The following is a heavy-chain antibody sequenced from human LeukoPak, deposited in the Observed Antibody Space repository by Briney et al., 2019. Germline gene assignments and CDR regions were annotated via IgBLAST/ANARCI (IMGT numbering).Heavy chain of an antibody. CDR2: IIPIFGTA. CDR3: ARDPTYCGGDSSTWEGY. Sequence: SVKVSCKASGGTFSSYAISWVRQAPGQGLEWMGGIIPIFGTANYAQKFQGRVTITTDESTSTAYMELSSLRSEDTAVYYCARDPTYCGGDSSTWEGYWGQGTLVTVSS. D-gene: IGHD2-21*02. V-gene: IGHV1-69*05. J-gene: IGHJ4*02. CDR1: GGTFSSYA.